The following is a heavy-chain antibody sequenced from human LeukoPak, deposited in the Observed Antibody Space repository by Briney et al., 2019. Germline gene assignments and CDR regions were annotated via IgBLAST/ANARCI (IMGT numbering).Heavy chain of an antibody. CDR1: GGSISSYY. CDR2: IYTNGST. J-gene: IGHJ4*02. CDR3: AREIHPLRFSESD. Sequence: SETLSLTCTVSGGSISSYYWSWIRQPAGKGLEWIGRIYTNGSTNYNPSLKSRVTMSVDTSKNQFSLKLSSVTAADTAVYYCAREIHPLRFSESDWGQGTLVTVSS. D-gene: IGHD3-3*01. V-gene: IGHV4-4*07.